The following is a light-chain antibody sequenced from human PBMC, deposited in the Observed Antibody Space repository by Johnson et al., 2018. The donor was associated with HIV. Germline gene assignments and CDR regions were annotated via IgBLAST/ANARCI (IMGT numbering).Light chain of an antibody. CDR1: SSNIGKNY. Sequence: QSVLTQPPSVSAAPGQKVTISCSGSSSNIGKNYVSWYRHLPGTAPKLLIYDNDKRPSGIPDRFSASKSGSSATLGITGLQTGDEADYYCATWDSSLSAYVFGPGTKVTIL. J-gene: IGLJ1*01. V-gene: IGLV1-51*01. CDR3: ATWDSSLSAYV. CDR2: DND.